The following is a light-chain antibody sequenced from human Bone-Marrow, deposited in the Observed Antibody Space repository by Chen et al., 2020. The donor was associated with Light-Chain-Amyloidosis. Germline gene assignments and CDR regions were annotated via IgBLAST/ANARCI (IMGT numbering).Light chain of an antibody. CDR1: STDIGGYNY. V-gene: IGLV2-14*01. Sequence: QPALTQPASVFGSPGQSITISCSGTSTDIGGYNYVSWYQQHPGQAPKLVIYEVSNRPSGVSVRFSGSKSGHTASLSICGHQAEDEAEYFCSEYRRNDWVFGAGTTVTVL. J-gene: IGLJ3*02. CDR2: EVS. CDR3: SEYRRNDWV.